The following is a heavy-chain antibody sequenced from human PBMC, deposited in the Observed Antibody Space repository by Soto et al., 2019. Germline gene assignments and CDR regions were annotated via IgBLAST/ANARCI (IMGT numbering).Heavy chain of an antibody. D-gene: IGHD2-21*02. J-gene: IGHJ6*02. CDR1: GGTFSSYA. CDR2: IIPIFGTA. V-gene: IGHV1-69*06. CDR3: ARTNCGGDCHQYYYYGMDV. Sequence: SVKVSCKASGGTFSSYAISWVRQAPGQGLEWMGGIIPIFGTANYAQKFQGRVTITADKSTSTAYMELSSLRSEDTAVYYCARTNCGGDCHQYYYYGMDVWGQGTTVTVSS.